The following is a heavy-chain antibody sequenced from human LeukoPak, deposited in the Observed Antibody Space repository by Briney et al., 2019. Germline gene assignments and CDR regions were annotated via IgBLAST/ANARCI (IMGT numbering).Heavy chain of an antibody. CDR2: IYYSGST. CDR1: GGSISSSSYY. Sequence: SETLSLTCTVSGGSISSSSYYWGWIRQPPGKGLEWIGSIYYSGSTYYNPSLKSRVTISVDTSKNQFSLKLSSVTAADTAVYYCASLLWFGESSPFDPWGQGTLVTVSS. J-gene: IGHJ5*02. CDR3: ASLLWFGESSPFDP. V-gene: IGHV4-39*07. D-gene: IGHD3-10*01.